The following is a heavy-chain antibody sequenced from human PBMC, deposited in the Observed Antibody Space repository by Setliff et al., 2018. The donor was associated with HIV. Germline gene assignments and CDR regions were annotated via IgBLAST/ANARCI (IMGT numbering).Heavy chain of an antibody. V-gene: IGHV4-61*09. CDR1: GDSITRGSYY. CDR3: LRSEDTAVYYCARDLIWGFDY. J-gene: IGHJ4*02. Sequence: SETLSLTCTVSGDSITRGSYYWSWIRQPAGRGLEWIGHIYTSGKTHYSPSLKSRITISADSVKGRFTVSRDNARSSLYLQLNSLRSEDTAVYYCARDLIWGFDYWGQGTPVTVSS. D-gene: IGHD3-10*01. CDR2: IYTSGKT.